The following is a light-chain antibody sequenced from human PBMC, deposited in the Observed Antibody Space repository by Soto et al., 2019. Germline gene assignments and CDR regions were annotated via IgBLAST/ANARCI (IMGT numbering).Light chain of an antibody. V-gene: IGKV3-15*01. CDR1: QSVSSN. Sequence: EIVMTQSPATLSVSPGERGTLSCRASQSVSSNLAWYQQKPDQAPRLLIYGASTRATGIPARFSGSRSGTEFTLTISSLQSEDFAVYYCQQYNNWPWTFGQGTKVEIK. CDR3: QQYNNWPWT. CDR2: GAS. J-gene: IGKJ1*01.